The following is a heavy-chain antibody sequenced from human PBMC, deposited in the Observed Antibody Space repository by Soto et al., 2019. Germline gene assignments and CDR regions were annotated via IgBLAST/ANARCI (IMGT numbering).Heavy chain of an antibody. D-gene: IGHD7-27*01. CDR1: GGSISSSSYY. Sequence: SETLSLTCTVSGGSISSSSYYWGWIRQPPGKGLEWIGSIYYSGSTYYNPSLKSRVTISVDTSKNQFSLKLSSVTAADTAVYYCASLSGANHYYSYYYGMDVWGQGTTVTVSS. V-gene: IGHV4-39*01. CDR2: IYYSGST. J-gene: IGHJ6*02. CDR3: ASLSGANHYYSYYYGMDV.